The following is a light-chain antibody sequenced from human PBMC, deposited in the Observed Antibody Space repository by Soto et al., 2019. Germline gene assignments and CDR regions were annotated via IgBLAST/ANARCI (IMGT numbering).Light chain of an antibody. J-gene: IGKJ5*01. Sequence: SGWAPSPLIVSLSEGWKATLSCRASQPVHNFLGWYQQKPGQPPRLLIYDTSNRATGIPARFSGSRSGTDFTLTISSLEPEDFGVYFCHQRNKFGQGTRLE. CDR1: QPVHNF. V-gene: IGKV3-11*01. CDR3: HQRNK. CDR2: DTS.